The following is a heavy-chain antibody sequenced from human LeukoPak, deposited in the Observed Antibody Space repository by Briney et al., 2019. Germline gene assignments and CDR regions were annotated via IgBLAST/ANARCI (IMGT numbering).Heavy chain of an antibody. Sequence: HGESLKISCKGSGYTFTTYWFAWVRQMPGKGLEWMGIIYPGDSDTSYSPSFEGQVTISADKSISTAYLQWSSLKASDTAVYYCATLSGNTYYDYWGQGTLVTVSS. V-gene: IGHV5-51*01. CDR1: GYTFTTYW. CDR2: IYPGDSDT. CDR3: ATLSGNTYYDY. J-gene: IGHJ4*02. D-gene: IGHD1-14*01.